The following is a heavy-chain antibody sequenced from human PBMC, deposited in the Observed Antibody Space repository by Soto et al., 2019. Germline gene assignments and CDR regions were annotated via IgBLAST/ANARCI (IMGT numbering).Heavy chain of an antibody. CDR2: ISRSGGST. Sequence: PGGSLRLSCAASGFTFNSYAMNWVRQAPGKGLEWVSAISRSGGSTYYADSVKGRFTISRDNSKNTLYLQMNSLKTEDTAVYYCTTFPGVGMDVWGQGTTVTVSS. D-gene: IGHD2-21*01. CDR3: TTFPGVGMDV. J-gene: IGHJ6*02. V-gene: IGHV3-23*01. CDR1: GFTFNSYA.